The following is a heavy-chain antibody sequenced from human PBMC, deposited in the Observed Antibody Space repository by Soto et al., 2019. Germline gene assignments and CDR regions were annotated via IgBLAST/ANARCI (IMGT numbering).Heavy chain of an antibody. CDR1: DSSMSPYY. J-gene: IGHJ4*02. D-gene: IGHD1-26*01. CDR2: LLYRGTA. CDR3: AREKDLILGGYAFGY. Sequence: SETLSLTCVVSDSSMSPYYCTWFRQAPGKGLEWIGHLLYRGTATYNPALKGRVTISLDTSKKQVSLKLSSVIAADTAVYYCAREKDLILGGYAFGYWGPGTLVTVSS. V-gene: IGHV4-59*01.